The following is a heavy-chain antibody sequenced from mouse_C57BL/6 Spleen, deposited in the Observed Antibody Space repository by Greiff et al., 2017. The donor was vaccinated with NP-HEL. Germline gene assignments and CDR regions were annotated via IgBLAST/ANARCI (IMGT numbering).Heavy chain of an antibody. CDR1: GYTFTDYY. Sequence: QVQLQQSGAELVRPGASVKLSCKASGYTFTDYYINWVKQRPGQGLEWIARIYPGSGNTYYNEKFKGQATLTAEKSSSTAYMQLSSLTSEDSAVYFCARDYYGSSLDYWGQGTTLTVSS. D-gene: IGHD1-1*01. CDR2: IYPGSGNT. J-gene: IGHJ2*01. V-gene: IGHV1-76*01. CDR3: ARDYYGSSLDY.